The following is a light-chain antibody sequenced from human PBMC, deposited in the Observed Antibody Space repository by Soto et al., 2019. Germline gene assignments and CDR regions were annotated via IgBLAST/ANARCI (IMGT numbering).Light chain of an antibody. CDR3: QQYESLPLT. CDR1: QSINSN. Sequence: DIVMTQSPVTLFVSPGERATLSCRASQSINSNLAWYQQKPGQAPRLLIYGASTRATGFPARFSGSGSGTEFTLTISSLQPEDFATYYCQQYESLPLTFGQGTRLEIK. V-gene: IGKV3-15*01. J-gene: IGKJ5*01. CDR2: GAS.